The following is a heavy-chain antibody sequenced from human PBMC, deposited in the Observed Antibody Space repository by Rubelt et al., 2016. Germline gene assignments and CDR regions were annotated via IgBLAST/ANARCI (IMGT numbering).Heavy chain of an antibody. CDR1: GFTFSSYG. CDR3: ARGGMGGSTGYFDY. D-gene: IGHD1-26*01. Sequence: VQLVESGGGLVQPGGSLRLSCAASGFTFSSYGMHWVRQAPGKGLEWVAVIWYDGSNKYYADSVKGRFTISRDNSKNTLYLQMNSLGAEDTAVYYWARGGMGGSTGYFDYWGQGTLVTVSS. J-gene: IGHJ4*02. CDR2: IWYDGSNK. V-gene: IGHV3-33*08.